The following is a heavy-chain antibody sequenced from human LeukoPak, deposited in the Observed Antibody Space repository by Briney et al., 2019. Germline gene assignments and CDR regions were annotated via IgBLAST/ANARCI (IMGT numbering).Heavy chain of an antibody. Sequence: GGSLRLSCAASGFTFSSYGMHWVRQAPGKGLEWVAVIWYDGSNKYYADSVKGRFTISGDNSKNTLYLQMNSLRAEDTAVYYCARDPSTVTTNWYFDLWGRGTLVTVSS. J-gene: IGHJ2*01. CDR3: ARDPSTVTTNWYFDL. CDR2: IWYDGSNK. V-gene: IGHV3-33*01. CDR1: GFTFSSYG. D-gene: IGHD4-17*01.